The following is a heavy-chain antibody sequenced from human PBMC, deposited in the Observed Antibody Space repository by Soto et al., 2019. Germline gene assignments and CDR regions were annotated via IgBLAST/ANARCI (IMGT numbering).Heavy chain of an antibody. CDR2: IYYSGST. Sequence: PSETPSLTCTVSGGSISSGGYYWSWILQHPGKGLEWIGYIYYSGSTYYNPSLKSRVTISVDTSKNQFSLKLSSVTAADTAVYYCARALEPQDGYFDYWGQGTLVTVPS. CDR1: GGSISSGGYY. D-gene: IGHD1-1*01. CDR3: ARALEPQDGYFDY. J-gene: IGHJ4*02. V-gene: IGHV4-31*03.